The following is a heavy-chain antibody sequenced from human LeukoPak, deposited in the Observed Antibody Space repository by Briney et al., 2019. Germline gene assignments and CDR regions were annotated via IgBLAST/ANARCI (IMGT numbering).Heavy chain of an antibody. J-gene: IGHJ4*02. CDR3: ARGYCSGGSCYHFDY. V-gene: IGHV4-61*01. D-gene: IGHD2-15*01. CDR2: IYYSGST. Sequence: SETLSLTCTVSGGSVSSGSYYWRWIRQPPGTGLEWIGYIYYSGSTNYNPSLKSRVTISVDTSKNQFSLKLSSVTAADTAVYYCARGYCSGGSCYHFDYWGQGTLVTVSS. CDR1: GGSVSSGSYY.